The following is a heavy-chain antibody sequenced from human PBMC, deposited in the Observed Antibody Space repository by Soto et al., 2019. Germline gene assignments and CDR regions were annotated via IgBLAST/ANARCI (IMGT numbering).Heavy chain of an antibody. D-gene: IGHD4-4*01. CDR2: IYYTGST. J-gene: IGHJ6*02. Sequence: QVQLQESSPGLLKPSETLTLTCNVSGASVSSASYYWSWIRQPPGQGLEWIGYIYYTGSTKYNTSLKSRVSIAVDTPKTQFSLKLSSVTAADTAVYYCARERGYSRDFHYSRGMDVWGQGTTVTVSS. CDR1: GASVSSASYY. V-gene: IGHV4-61*01. CDR3: ARERGYSRDFHYSRGMDV.